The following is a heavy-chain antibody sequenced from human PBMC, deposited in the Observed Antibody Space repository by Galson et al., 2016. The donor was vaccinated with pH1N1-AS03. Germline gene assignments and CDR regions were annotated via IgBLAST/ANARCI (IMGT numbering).Heavy chain of an antibody. CDR2: IIPIFGTA. Sequence: SVKVSCKASGGTFNTYAISWVRQAPGQGLEWMGGIIPIFGTANYAQKFQGRVTITADESTSTVHMELSSLRSEDTAGYYCGRCGPSSLGWIAVAGPFESWGQGTLVTVSS. V-gene: IGHV1-69*13. J-gene: IGHJ4*02. CDR1: GGTFNTYA. CDR3: GRCGPSSLGWIAVAGPFES. D-gene: IGHD6-19*01.